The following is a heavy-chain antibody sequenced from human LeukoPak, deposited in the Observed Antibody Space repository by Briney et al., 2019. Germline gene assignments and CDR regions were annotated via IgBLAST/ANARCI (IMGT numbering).Heavy chain of an antibody. D-gene: IGHD6-19*01. V-gene: IGHV4-34*01. CDR3: ARGLAVAGTWRSHYYYMDV. CDR1: GGSFSGYY. J-gene: IGHJ6*03. Sequence: PSETLSLTCAVYGGSFSGYYWSWIRQPPGKGLEWIGEINHSGSTNYNPSLKSRVTISIDTSKNQVSLKMSSVTAADTAVYYCARGLAVAGTWRSHYYYMDVWGKGTTVTVSS. CDR2: INHSGST.